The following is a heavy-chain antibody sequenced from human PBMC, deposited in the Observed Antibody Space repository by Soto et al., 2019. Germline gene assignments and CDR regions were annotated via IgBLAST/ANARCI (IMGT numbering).Heavy chain of an antibody. D-gene: IGHD3-22*01. J-gene: IGHJ4*02. Sequence: EVQLVESGGNLVQPGGSLRLSCAASGFTFSTYYMGWVRQAPGKGLEWVANIKQDGSVKNYVDSVKGRFTVSRDNAKNSLYLQMNSLRADDTAVYYCARDERDYYYDSSGYYRRRDYFDYWGQGTLVTVSS. CDR3: ARDERDYYYDSSGYYRRRDYFDY. CDR1: GFTFSTYY. V-gene: IGHV3-7*01. CDR2: IKQDGSVK.